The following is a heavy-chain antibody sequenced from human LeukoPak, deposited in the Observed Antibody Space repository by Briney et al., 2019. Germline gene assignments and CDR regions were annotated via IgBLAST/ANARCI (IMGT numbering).Heavy chain of an antibody. V-gene: IGHV3-23*01. CDR1: GFTFSTYA. CDR3: ARDLHYDSSGYYNY. CDR2: FSNSGET. J-gene: IGHJ4*02. D-gene: IGHD3-22*01. Sequence: GGSLRLSCAASGFTFSTYAMAWVRQAPGKGLEWVSAFSNSGETHYADSVKGRFTISRDNSKNTLYLQMNSLRAEDTAVYYCARDLHYDSSGYYNYWGQGTLVTVSS.